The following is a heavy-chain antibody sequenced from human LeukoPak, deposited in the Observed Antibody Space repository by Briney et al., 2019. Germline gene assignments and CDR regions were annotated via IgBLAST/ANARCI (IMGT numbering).Heavy chain of an antibody. CDR2: INPNSGGT. J-gene: IGHJ4*02. D-gene: IGHD3-22*01. CDR3: ARVGVYYDSSGYYLY. CDR1: GYTFTGYY. V-gene: IGHV1-2*02. Sequence: ASVKVSCKASGYTFTGYYMRWVRQAPGQGLEWMGWINPNSGGTNYAQKFQGRVTMTRDTSISTAYMELSRLRSDDTAVYYCARVGVYYDSSGYYLYWGQGTLVTVSS.